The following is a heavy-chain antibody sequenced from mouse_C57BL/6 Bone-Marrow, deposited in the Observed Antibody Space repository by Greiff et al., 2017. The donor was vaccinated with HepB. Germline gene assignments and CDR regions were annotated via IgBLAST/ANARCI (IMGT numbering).Heavy chain of an antibody. CDR1: GYTFTSYW. V-gene: IGHV1-55*01. Sequence: QVQLQQPGAELVKPGASVKMSCKASGYTFTSYWITWVKQRPGQGLEWIGDIYPGSGSTNYNEKFKSKATLTVVTSSSTAYMQLSSLTSEDSAVYYCARSHFYYGSRWFAYWGQGTLVTVSA. D-gene: IGHD1-1*01. CDR2: IYPGSGST. CDR3: ARSHFYYGSRWFAY. J-gene: IGHJ3*01.